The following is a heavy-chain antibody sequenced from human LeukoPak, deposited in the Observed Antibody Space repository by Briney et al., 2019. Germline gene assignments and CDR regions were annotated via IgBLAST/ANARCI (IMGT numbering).Heavy chain of an antibody. V-gene: IGHV3-7*01. CDR1: GFSFSKLW. D-gene: IGHD2-8*01. CDR3: ARHLHGVITLDY. J-gene: IGHJ4*02. CDR2: IKEDGSEK. Sequence: PGGSLRLSCAASGFSFSKLWMSWVRQAPGKGLQWVADIKEDGSEKNYVDSVKGRFTISRDNAKNSLYLQMNSLRAEDTAVYYCARHLHGVITLDYWGQETLVTVSS.